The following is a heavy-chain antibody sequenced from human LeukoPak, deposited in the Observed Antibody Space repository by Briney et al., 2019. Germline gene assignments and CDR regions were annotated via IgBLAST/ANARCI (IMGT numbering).Heavy chain of an antibody. J-gene: IGHJ5*02. V-gene: IGHV4-34*01. CDR3: ARLSRNWNYFFWFDP. Sequence: SETLSLTCAVYGGSFSGYYWCWIRQPPGNGLEWIGEINHSGSTNYNPSLKSRVTISVDTSKNQFSLKLSSVTAADTAVYYCARLSRNWNYFFWFDPWGQGTLVTVSS. CDR1: GGSFSGYY. CDR2: INHSGST. D-gene: IGHD1-7*01.